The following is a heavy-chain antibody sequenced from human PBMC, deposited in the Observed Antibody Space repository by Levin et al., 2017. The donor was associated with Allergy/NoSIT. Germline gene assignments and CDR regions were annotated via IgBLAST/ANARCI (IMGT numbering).Heavy chain of an antibody. J-gene: IGHJ6*02. Sequence: GESLKISCKGSGYSFTSYWIGWVRQMPGKGLEWMGIINPGDSETRYSPSFQGQVTISADKSISTAYLQWSSLKASDTAMYYCARVDCSSSSCYRDYYYGMDGWGQGTTVTVSS. V-gene: IGHV5-51*01. CDR2: INPGDSET. D-gene: IGHD2-2*02. CDR1: GYSFTSYW. CDR3: ARVDCSSSSCYRDYYYGMDG.